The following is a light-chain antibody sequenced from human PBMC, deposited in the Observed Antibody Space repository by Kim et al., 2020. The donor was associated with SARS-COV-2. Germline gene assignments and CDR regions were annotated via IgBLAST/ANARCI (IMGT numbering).Light chain of an antibody. CDR1: QSISSW. Sequence: SASVGDRVTITCRASQSISSWLAWYQQKPGKAPKLLIYMASTVQSGVPSRFTGSGSGTEFTLTISSLQPDDFATYFCQQYQTYWTFGQGTKVDIK. V-gene: IGKV1-5*03. CDR2: MAS. CDR3: QQYQTYWT. J-gene: IGKJ1*01.